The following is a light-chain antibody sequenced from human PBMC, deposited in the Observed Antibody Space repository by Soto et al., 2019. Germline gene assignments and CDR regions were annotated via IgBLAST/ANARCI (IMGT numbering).Light chain of an antibody. Sequence: QSVLTQHASVSGSPGQSITISCTGTSSDVGGYNYVSWYQQHPGKAPKLLIYDVTNRPSGVSYRFSGSKSGNTASLTISGLQAEDEADYYCSSYTSSITLVFGGGTKLTVL. CDR3: SSYTSSITLV. CDR1: SSDVGGYNY. J-gene: IGLJ3*02. V-gene: IGLV2-14*01. CDR2: DVT.